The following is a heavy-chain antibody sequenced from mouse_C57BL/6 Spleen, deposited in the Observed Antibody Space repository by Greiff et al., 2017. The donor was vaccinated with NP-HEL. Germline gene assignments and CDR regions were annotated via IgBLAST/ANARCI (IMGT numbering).Heavy chain of an antibody. D-gene: IGHD3-1*01. CDR1: GYAFTNYL. CDR3: ARSGDHGNFDY. Sequence: QVQLQQSGAELVRPGTSVKVSCKASGYAFTNYLIEWVKQRPGQGLEWIGVINPGSGGTNYNEKFKGKATLTADKSSSTAYMQLSSLTSEDSAVYFCARSGDHGNFDYWGQGTTLTVSS. J-gene: IGHJ2*01. V-gene: IGHV1-54*01. CDR2: INPGSGGT.